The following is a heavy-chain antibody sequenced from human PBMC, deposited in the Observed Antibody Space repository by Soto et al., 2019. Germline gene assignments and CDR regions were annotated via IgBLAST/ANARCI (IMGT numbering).Heavy chain of an antibody. Sequence: GGSLSLSCAASGFTFSSYEMNWVRQAPGKGLEWVSYISSSGSTIYYADSVKGLFPISRDNAKTSLYLQMNTLRAEDTAFYYCARDRGTYSWAQGTRFPVPS. CDR3: ARDRGTYS. V-gene: IGHV3-48*03. D-gene: IGHD3-16*01. CDR2: ISSSGSTI. CDR1: GFTFSSYE. J-gene: IGHJ4*02.